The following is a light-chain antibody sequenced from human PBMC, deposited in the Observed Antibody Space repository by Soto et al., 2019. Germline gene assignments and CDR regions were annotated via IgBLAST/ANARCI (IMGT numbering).Light chain of an antibody. CDR2: DVS. V-gene: IGLV2-11*01. CDR1: SSDIGGYNY. J-gene: IGLJ1*01. Sequence: QSVLTQPRSVSGSPGQSVTISCTGTSSDIGGYNYDSWYQQHPGKAPKLIIFDVSERPSGVPARFSGSKSGNTASLTISGLQADDEAHYYCSSYACSYTYVFGSGTKVTVL. CDR3: SSYACSYTYV.